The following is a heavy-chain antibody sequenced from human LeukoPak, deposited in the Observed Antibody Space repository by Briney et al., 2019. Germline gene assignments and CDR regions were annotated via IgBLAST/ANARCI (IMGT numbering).Heavy chain of an antibody. Sequence: ASVKVSCKASGYTFTSYGISWVRQAPGQGLEWMGWISAYNGNTNYAQKLQGRVTMTTDTSTSTAYMELRSLRSDDTAVYYCARDGYSGSWYPLHFDYWGQGTLVTVSS. D-gene: IGHD6-13*01. J-gene: IGHJ4*02. CDR3: ARDGYSGSWYPLHFDY. V-gene: IGHV1-18*01. CDR2: ISAYNGNT. CDR1: GYTFTSYG.